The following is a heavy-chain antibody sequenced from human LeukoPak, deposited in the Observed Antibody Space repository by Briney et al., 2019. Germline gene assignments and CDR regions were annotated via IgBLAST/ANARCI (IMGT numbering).Heavy chain of an antibody. CDR1: GYTFTDYY. J-gene: IGHJ4*02. Sequence: ASVKVSCKASGYTFTDYYMHRVRQAPGKGLEWLGWINPNSGVTNYAQKFQGRVTMTRDTSVSTAYMEVSSLRSDDTAVYYCARERRSGFNFDYWGQGTLVTVSS. CDR2: INPNSGVT. D-gene: IGHD3-22*01. V-gene: IGHV1-2*02. CDR3: ARERRSGFNFDY.